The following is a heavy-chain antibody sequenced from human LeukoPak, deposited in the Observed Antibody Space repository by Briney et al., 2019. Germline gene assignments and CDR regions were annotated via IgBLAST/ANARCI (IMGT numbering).Heavy chain of an antibody. D-gene: IGHD6-13*01. V-gene: IGHV4-59*01. Sequence: SETLSLTCTVSGGSISSYYWSWIRQPPGKGLEWIEYIYYSGSTNYNPSLKSRVTISVDTSKNQFSLKLSSVTAADTAVYYCARTSSSSWPYFDYWGQGTLVTVSS. CDR2: IYYSGST. J-gene: IGHJ4*02. CDR3: ARTSSSSWPYFDY. CDR1: GGSISSYY.